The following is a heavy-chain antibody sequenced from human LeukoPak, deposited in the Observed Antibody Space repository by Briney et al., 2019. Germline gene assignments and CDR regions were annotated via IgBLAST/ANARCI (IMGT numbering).Heavy chain of an antibody. V-gene: IGHV3-7*01. Sequence: PGGSLRLSCAASGFTFSNYWMSWVRQAPGKGPEWVADIKQDGSAKYYMDSVKGRFTISRDSAKNSLYLQMNSLRAEDTAVYYCARIGSRDGYTVDFWGQGTLVTVSS. CDR2: IKQDGSAK. J-gene: IGHJ4*02. D-gene: IGHD5-24*01. CDR3: ARIGSRDGYTVDF. CDR1: GFTFSNYW.